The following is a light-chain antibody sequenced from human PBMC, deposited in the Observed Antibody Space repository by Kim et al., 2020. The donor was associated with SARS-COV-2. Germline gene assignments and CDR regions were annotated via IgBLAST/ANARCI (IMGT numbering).Light chain of an antibody. V-gene: IGLV3-19*01. CDR3: NSRGSNDNVL. J-gene: IGLJ2*01. CDR2: GKN. Sequence: VALGQTVRITCQGDRLRSYYATWYQQKPGQAPIVVIYGKNNRPSGIPDRFSGSSSGDTASLTITDTQAGDEADYYCNSRGSNDNVLFGGGTQLTVL. CDR1: RLRSYY.